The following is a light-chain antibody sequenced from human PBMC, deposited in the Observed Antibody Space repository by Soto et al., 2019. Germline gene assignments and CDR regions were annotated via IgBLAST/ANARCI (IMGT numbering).Light chain of an antibody. V-gene: IGKV3-11*01. CDR3: QQRTTWPPLFA. CDR2: DAS. J-gene: IGKJ3*01. CDR1: QNIGNF. Sequence: EIVLTQSPSNMSLSPGERATLSCRASQNIGNFLAWYQHKPGQAPRLLIYDASKRATGIPARFSGSGSGTDFTLTISSLVPADFAVYYCQQRTTWPPLFAFGPGTRVDIK.